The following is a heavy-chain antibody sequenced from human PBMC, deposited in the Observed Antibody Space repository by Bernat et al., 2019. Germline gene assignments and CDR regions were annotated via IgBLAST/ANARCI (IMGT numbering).Heavy chain of an antibody. CDR3: ARPLYSSSRFDY. CDR1: GFTFSSYA. D-gene: IGHD6-13*01. Sequence: EVQLLESGGGLVQPGGSLRLSCAASGFTFSSYAMSWVRQAPGKGLEWVSAISGSGGSTYYADSVKGRFTISRDNSKNTLYLQMNSLRAEDTAVYYCARPLYSSSRFDYWGQGTLVTVSS. V-gene: IGHV3-23*01. J-gene: IGHJ4*02. CDR2: ISGSGGST.